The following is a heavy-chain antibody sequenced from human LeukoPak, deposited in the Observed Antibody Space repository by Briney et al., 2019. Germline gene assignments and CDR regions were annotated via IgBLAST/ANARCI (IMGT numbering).Heavy chain of an antibody. CDR2: FDPEDGET. V-gene: IGHV1-24*01. Sequence: ASVKVSCKVSGYTLTELSMHWVRQAPGKGLEWMGGFDPEDGETIYAQKFQGRVTMTEDTSTDTAYMELNSLRSEDTAVYYCATGLHDYYDYVWGSLGDWGQGTLVTVSS. CDR1: GYTLTELS. J-gene: IGHJ4*02. D-gene: IGHD3-16*01. CDR3: ATGLHDYYDYVWGSLGD.